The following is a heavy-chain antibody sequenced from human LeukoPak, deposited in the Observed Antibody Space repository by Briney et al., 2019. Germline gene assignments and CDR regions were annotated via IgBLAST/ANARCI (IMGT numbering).Heavy chain of an antibody. J-gene: IGHJ4*02. CDR3: ARQLNYYGSGSYLY. Sequence: SETLSLTRALYGRSFSGYYWSGIRQPPGKGLEWIGDINHSGSTNYNPSLKSRVTISVDTSKNQFSLKLSSVTAADTAVYYCARQLNYYGSGSYLYWGQGTLVTVSS. D-gene: IGHD3-10*01. CDR1: GRSFSGYY. CDR2: INHSGST. V-gene: IGHV4-34*01.